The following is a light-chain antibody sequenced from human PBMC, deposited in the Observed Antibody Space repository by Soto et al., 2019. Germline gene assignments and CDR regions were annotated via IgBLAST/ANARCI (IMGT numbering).Light chain of an antibody. J-gene: IGKJ2*01. V-gene: IGKV1-39*01. CDR2: AAS. Sequence: DIQMTQSASSLSASVGDRVTITCRAGQSISSNLNWHQQKPGKAPKVLIYAASSLQSGVPSRFSGSGSGTDFTLTISSLQPEDFATYYCQQSYRIPYTFGQGTKLEIK. CDR1: QSISSN. CDR3: QQSYRIPYT.